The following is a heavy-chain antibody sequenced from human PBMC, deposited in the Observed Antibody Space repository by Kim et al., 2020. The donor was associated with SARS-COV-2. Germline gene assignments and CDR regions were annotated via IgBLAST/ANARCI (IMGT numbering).Heavy chain of an antibody. D-gene: IGHD5-18*01. Sequence: SETLSLTCTVSGGSISSGGYYWSWIRQHPGKGLEWIGYIYYSGSTYYNPSLKSRVTISVDTSKNQFSLKLSSVTAADTAVYYCAECGYSYGRQCYYGMDVWGQGTTVTVSS. V-gene: IGHV4-31*03. CDR2: IYYSGST. CDR1: GGSISSGGYY. CDR3: AECGYSYGRQCYYGMDV. J-gene: IGHJ6*02.